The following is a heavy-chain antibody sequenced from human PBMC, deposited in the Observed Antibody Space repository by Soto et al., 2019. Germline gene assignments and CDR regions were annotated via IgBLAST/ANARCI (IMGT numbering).Heavy chain of an antibody. D-gene: IGHD1-26*01. CDR3: ARRASR. Sequence: PGGSLRLSCAVSGFTFSSSEMYWVRQAPGKGLEWISYIHPRGQPIFYADSVKGRFTISRDNANNSLFLQMNSLRAEDTAVYYCARRASRWGQGTMVTVSS. V-gene: IGHV3-48*03. CDR1: GFTFSSSE. CDR2: IHPRGQPI. J-gene: IGHJ3*01.